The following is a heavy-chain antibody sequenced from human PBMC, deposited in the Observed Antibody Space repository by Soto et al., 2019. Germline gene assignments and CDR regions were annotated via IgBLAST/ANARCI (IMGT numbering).Heavy chain of an antibody. CDR1: GGSLSGYY. CDR2: INYSGST. J-gene: IGHJ6*02. V-gene: IGHV4-34*01. D-gene: IGHD1-1*01. Sequence: QVQLQQWGAGLLKPSETLSLTCAVYGGSLSGYYGNWIRQSPGKGLEWIGEINYSGSTNYNPSIKSRVTISIDTSKNQFSLKLSSVTAAETAVYYCARTRNLDVWGQGTTVTVSS. CDR3: ARTRNLDV.